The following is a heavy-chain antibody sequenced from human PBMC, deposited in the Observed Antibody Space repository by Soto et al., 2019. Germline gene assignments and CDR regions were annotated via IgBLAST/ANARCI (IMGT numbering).Heavy chain of an antibody. CDR1: GFTFSSYA. CDR2: ISSNGGST. V-gene: IGHV3-64D*08. Sequence: GGSLRLSCSASGFTFSSYAMHWVRQAPGKGLEYVSAISSNGGSTYYADSVKGRFTISRDNSKNTLYLQMSSLRAEDTAVYYCVKGRAAAGAPDPDSYYFDYWGQGTLVTVSS. CDR3: VKGRAAAGAPDPDSYYFDY. D-gene: IGHD6-13*01. J-gene: IGHJ4*02.